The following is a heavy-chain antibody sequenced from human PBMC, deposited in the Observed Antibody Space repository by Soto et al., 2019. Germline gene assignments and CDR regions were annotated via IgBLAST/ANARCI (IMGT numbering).Heavy chain of an antibody. CDR3: AREDVVVTAPGMLGMDV. CDR1: GGTFSSYA. D-gene: IGHD2-21*02. V-gene: IGHV1-69*01. Sequence: QVQLVQSGAEVKKPGSSVNVSCKASGGTFSSYAISWVRQAPGQGLEWMGGIIPIFGTANYAQKFQGRVTITADESTSTAYMELSSLRSEDTAVYYCAREDVVVTAPGMLGMDVWGQGTTVTVSS. J-gene: IGHJ6*02. CDR2: IIPIFGTA.